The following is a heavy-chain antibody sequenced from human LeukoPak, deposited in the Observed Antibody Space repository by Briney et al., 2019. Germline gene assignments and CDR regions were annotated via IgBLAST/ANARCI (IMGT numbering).Heavy chain of an antibody. CDR2: IYYSGST. CDR1: GGSISSYY. J-gene: IGHJ4*02. CDR3: ARDGGSGSFWSPAGFDY. Sequence: PSETRSLTCTVSGGSISSYYWSWIRQPPGKGLEWIGYIYYSGSTNYNPSLKSRVTISVDTSKNQFSLKLSSVTAADTAVYYCARDGGSGSFWSPAGFDYWGQGTLVTVSS. D-gene: IGHD3-10*01. V-gene: IGHV4-59*01.